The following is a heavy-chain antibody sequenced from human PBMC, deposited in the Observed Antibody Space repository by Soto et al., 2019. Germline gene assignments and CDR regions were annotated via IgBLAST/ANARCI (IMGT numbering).Heavy chain of an antibody. D-gene: IGHD3-22*01. V-gene: IGHV3-30-3*01. CDR3: ARVSSGYRDY. J-gene: IGHJ4*02. CDR2: ISYDGSNK. CDR1: GFTFSSYA. Sequence: QVQLVESGGGVVQPGRSLRLSCAASGFTFSSYAMHWVRQAPGKGLEWVAVISYDGSNKYYADSVKGRFTISRDNSKNTLYLQMNSLRAENTAVYYGARVSSGYRDYWGQGTLVTVSS.